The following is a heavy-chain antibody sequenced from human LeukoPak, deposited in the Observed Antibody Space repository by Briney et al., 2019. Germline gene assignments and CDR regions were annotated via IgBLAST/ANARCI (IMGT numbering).Heavy chain of an antibody. Sequence: GASVKVPCKASGYTFTSYDINWVRQATGQGLEWMGWMNPNSGNTGYAQKFQGRVTMTRNTSISTAYMELSSLRSEDTAVYYCARGYSSGWYYYYYHYMDVWGKGTTVTISS. J-gene: IGHJ6*03. D-gene: IGHD6-19*01. V-gene: IGHV1-8*01. CDR2: MNPNSGNT. CDR3: ARGYSSGWYYYYYHYMDV. CDR1: GYTFTSYD.